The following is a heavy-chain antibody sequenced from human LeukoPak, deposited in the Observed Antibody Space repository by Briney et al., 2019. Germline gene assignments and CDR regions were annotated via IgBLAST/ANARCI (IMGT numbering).Heavy chain of an antibody. J-gene: IGHJ4*02. V-gene: IGHV4-34*01. CDR1: GVSISDDRYY. CDR2: INHSGST. CDR3: ARPRYGSGSLDS. Sequence: KSSETLSLTCNVSGVSISDDRYYWTWIRQPPGRGLEWIGEINHSGSTTSNPSLNNRVTISVDTSKNQFSLKLTSVTAADTAVYYCARPRYGSGSLDSWGQGTLVTVSS. D-gene: IGHD3-10*01.